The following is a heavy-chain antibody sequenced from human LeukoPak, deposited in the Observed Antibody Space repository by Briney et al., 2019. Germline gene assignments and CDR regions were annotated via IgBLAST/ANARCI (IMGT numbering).Heavy chain of an antibody. CDR2: INPNSGGT. CDR1: GYTFTGYY. CDR3: ARDGGSATYYGSEKFDY. V-gene: IGHV1-2*02. Sequence: ASVKVSCTASGYTFTGYYMHWVRQAPGQGLEWMGWINPNSGGTNYAQKFQGRVTITRDTSISTAYMELSGLRFDDTAVYFCARDGGSATYYGSEKFDYWGQGTLLTVSS. D-gene: IGHD3-10*01. J-gene: IGHJ4*02.